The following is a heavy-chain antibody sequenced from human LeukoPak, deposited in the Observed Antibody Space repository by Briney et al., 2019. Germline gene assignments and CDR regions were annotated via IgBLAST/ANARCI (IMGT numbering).Heavy chain of an antibody. CDR3: AKDLAHVGGSGSYPYYFDY. D-gene: IGHD3-10*01. V-gene: IGHV3-30*01. CDR1: GFTFSSYA. CDR2: ISYDGSNK. Sequence: GGSLRLSCAASGFTFSSYAMHWVRQAPGKGLEWVAVISYDGSNKYYADSVKGRFTISRDNSKDTLYLQVNSLRAEDTAVYYCAKDLAHVGGSGSYPYYFDYWGQGTLVTVSS. J-gene: IGHJ4*02.